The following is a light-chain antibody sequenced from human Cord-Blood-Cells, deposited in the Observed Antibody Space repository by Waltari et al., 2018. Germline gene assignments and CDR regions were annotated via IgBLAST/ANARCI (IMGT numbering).Light chain of an antibody. Sequence: QSVLTQPPSVSGAPGQRVTISCTGSSSNIGAGYDVHWYQQLPGTAPKLRSYGNSSRPSGGPCRFSGSKSGTSASLSITGLQAGDEADYYCQSYDSSLSGWVFGGGTKLTVL. CDR3: QSYDSSLSGWV. CDR2: GNS. CDR1: SSNIGAGYD. J-gene: IGLJ3*02. V-gene: IGLV1-40*01.